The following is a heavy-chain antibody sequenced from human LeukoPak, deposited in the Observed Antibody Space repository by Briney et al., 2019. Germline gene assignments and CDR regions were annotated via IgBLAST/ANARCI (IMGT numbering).Heavy chain of an antibody. CDR1: GFTFSSYS. Sequence: GGSLRLSCAASGFTFSSYSMNWVRQAPGKGLEWVSYISSSSSTIYYADSVKGRFTISRDNAKNSLYLQMNSLRAEDTAVYYCARDHPLLWSGELLSYGMDVWGQGTTVTVSS. CDR2: ISSSSSTI. CDR3: ARDHPLLWSGELLSYGMDV. D-gene: IGHD3-10*01. J-gene: IGHJ6*02. V-gene: IGHV3-48*04.